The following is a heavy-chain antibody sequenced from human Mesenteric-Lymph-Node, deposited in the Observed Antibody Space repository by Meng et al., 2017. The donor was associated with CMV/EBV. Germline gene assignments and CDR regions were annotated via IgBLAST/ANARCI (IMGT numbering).Heavy chain of an antibody. CDR3: THIPVYYNNYGVESFDF. D-gene: IGHD4-11*01. J-gene: IGHJ4*02. Sequence: SGPTLVKPTQTLTLTCTFSGFSLNSNRVGVAWIRQPPGKALEWLALIYWNNDKRYTPSLKSRLSISKDISKNQVVLTMTNMDPIDTATYYCTHIPVYYNNYGVESFDFWGQGALVTVSS. CDR1: GFSLNSNRVG. V-gene: IGHV2-5*01. CDR2: IYWNNDK.